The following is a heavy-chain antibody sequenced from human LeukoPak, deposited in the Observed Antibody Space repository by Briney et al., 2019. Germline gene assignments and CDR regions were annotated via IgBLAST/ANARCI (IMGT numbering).Heavy chain of an antibody. Sequence: ASMKVSCKASGYTFTGYYLHWVRQAPGQGLEWMGWISPNSDDTNYAQKFRGRVNMTRDTSISTAYMELSRLRSDDTAIYYCARGGFDYWGQGTLVTVSS. CDR2: ISPNSDDT. V-gene: IGHV1-2*02. J-gene: IGHJ4*02. CDR3: ARGGFDY. CDR1: GYTFTGYY.